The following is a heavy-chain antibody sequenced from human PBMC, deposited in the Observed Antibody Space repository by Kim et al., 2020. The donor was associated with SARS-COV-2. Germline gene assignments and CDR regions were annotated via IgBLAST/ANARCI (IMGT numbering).Heavy chain of an antibody. V-gene: IGHV3-23*01. D-gene: IGHD5-12*01. CDR1: GFTFSDYA. Sequence: GGSLRLSCAASGFTFSDYAMNWVRQTPGKGLEWVSTKSGSGRSADHADSVKGRFTISRDNSKNTLYLQMNSLRAEDTAVYYCAKGGGYNVNWYFDLWGRGTLVTVSS. J-gene: IGHJ2*01. CDR2: KSGSGRSA. CDR3: AKGGGYNVNWYFDL.